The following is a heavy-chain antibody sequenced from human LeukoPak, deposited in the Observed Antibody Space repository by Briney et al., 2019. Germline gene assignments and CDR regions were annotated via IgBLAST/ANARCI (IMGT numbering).Heavy chain of an antibody. D-gene: IGHD3-22*01. CDR3: ARSDSSGYYYWFDP. CDR2: IYNSGST. Sequence: SETLSLTCAVSGGSISSYYWSWIRQSPGKGLEWIGYIYNSGSTNYNPSLKSRVTISVDTSKNQFSLKLTSVTAADTAVYYCARSDSSGYYYWFDPWGPGTLVTVSS. V-gene: IGHV4-59*01. CDR1: GGSISSYY. J-gene: IGHJ5*02.